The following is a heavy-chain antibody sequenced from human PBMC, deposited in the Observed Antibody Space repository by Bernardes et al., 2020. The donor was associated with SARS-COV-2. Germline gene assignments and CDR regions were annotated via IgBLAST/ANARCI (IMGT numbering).Heavy chain of an antibody. V-gene: IGHV4-59*01. J-gene: IGHJ4*02. CDR1: GGSISSYY. D-gene: IGHD3-22*01. CDR3: ARMIGGYYYVDGSLDYFDY. CDR2: IYYSGST. Sequence: SEPLSLTCTVSGGSISSYYWSWIRQPPGKGLEWIGYIYYSGSTNYNPSLKSRVTISVDTSKNQFSLKLSSVTAADTAVYYCARMIGGYYYVDGSLDYFDYWGQGTLVTVSS.